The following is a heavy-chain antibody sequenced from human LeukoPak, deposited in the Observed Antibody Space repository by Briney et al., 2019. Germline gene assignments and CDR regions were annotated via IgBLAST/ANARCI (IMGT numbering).Heavy chain of an antibody. CDR3: ARVLAAADYYFDY. Sequence: GGSLRLSCAASGFTFSSYWMSWVRQAPGKGLEWVANIKQDGSEKYYVDSVKGRFTISRDNAKNSLYLQMNSLRAEDTAVYYCARVLAAADYYFDYWGQGTLVTVSS. J-gene: IGHJ4*02. CDR1: GFTFSSYW. D-gene: IGHD6-13*01. V-gene: IGHV3-7*01. CDR2: IKQDGSEK.